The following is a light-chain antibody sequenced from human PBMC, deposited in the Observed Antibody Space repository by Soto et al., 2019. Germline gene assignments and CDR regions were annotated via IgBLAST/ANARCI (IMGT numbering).Light chain of an antibody. CDR2: AAS. Sequence: PDTLSLFPGERATLSCRASQSISSTYLAWYQQKPGQAPRPLISAASNRATGTPDRFSDSGSGTDFTLTISRLEPEDFAVYYCQQYGSSRWTFGQGTKVEVK. V-gene: IGKV3-20*01. CDR3: QQYGSSRWT. J-gene: IGKJ1*01. CDR1: QSISSTY.